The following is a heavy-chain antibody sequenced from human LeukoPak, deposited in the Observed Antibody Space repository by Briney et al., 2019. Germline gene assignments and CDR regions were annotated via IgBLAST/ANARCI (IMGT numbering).Heavy chain of an antibody. D-gene: IGHD3-22*01. CDR3: ARDGENYYDSSGYYGY. Sequence: GGSLRLSCAASGFTVSSNYMSWVRQAPGKGLEWVSYISSSSSTIYYADSVKGRFTISRDNAKNSLYLQMNSLRDEDTAVYYCARDGENYYDSSGYYGYWGQGTLVTVSS. J-gene: IGHJ4*02. CDR2: ISSSSSTI. V-gene: IGHV3-48*02. CDR1: GFTVSSNY.